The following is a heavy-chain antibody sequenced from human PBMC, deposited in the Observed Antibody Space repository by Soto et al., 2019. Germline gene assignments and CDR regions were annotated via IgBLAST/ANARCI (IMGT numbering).Heavy chain of an antibody. CDR3: ARGWFGPDV. D-gene: IGHD3-10*01. J-gene: IGHJ6*04. Sequence: EVQLVESGGGLVQPGGSLRLSCAASGFTLSGRSMHWVRQAPGKGLVWVSGIDNAGTDSTYADSVKGRFTSSRDNATNMLYLQMNSLRGEDTAVYYCARGWFGPDVWGKGTTVTVSS. CDR1: GFTLSGRS. CDR2: IDNAGTDS. V-gene: IGHV3-74*01.